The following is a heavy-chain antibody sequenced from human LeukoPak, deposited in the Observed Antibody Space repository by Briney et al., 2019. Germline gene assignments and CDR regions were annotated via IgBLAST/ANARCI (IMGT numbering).Heavy chain of an antibody. Sequence: SETLSLTCTVSGGSVSSGSYYWSWIRQPPGKGLEWIGYMYYSGSTSYNPSLKSRVTISVDTSKNQFSLKLSSVAAADTAVYYCARAVTYYYGLDVWGQGTTVTVSS. CDR1: GGSVSSGSYY. D-gene: IGHD2-21*02. CDR2: MYYSGST. V-gene: IGHV4-61*01. CDR3: ARAVTYYYGLDV. J-gene: IGHJ6*02.